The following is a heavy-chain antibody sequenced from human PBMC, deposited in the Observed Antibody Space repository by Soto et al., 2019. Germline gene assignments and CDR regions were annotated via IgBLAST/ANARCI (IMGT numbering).Heavy chain of an antibody. CDR1: GGSFSGYY. CDR2: INHSGST. Sequence: SETLSLTCAVYGGSFSGYYWTWIRQPPGTGLEWIGEINHSGSTNYNPSLKSRVTISVDTSKNQFSLKLSSVTAADTAVYYCGRQDYYYYGMDVWGQGTTVTVSS. J-gene: IGHJ6*02. CDR3: GRQDYYYYGMDV. D-gene: IGHD2-15*01. V-gene: IGHV4-34*01.